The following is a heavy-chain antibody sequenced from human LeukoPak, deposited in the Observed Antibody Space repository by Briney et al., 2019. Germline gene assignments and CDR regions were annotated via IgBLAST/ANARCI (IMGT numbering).Heavy chain of an antibody. J-gene: IGHJ4*02. V-gene: IGHV1-2*02. Sequence: ASVKVSCXASGYTFTGYYMHWVRQAPGQGLEWMGWINPNSGGTNYAQKFQGRVTMTRDTSISTDYMELSRLRSDDTAVYYCARAGGYSYGYPYYFDYWGQGTLVTVSS. CDR1: GYTFTGYY. CDR2: INPNSGGT. D-gene: IGHD5-18*01. CDR3: ARAGGYSYGYPYYFDY.